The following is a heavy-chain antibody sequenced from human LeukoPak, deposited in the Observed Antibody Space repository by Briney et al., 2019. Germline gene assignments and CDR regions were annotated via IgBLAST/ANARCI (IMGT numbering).Heavy chain of an antibody. V-gene: IGHV4-59*08. D-gene: IGHD2-2*02. Sequence: KSSETLSLTCAVYGGSISSHYWSWIRQPPGKGLEWIGYIYYSGSTNYNPSLKSRVTISVDTSKNQFSLKLSSVTAADTAVYYCARHPVPAAIGWFDPWGQGTLVTVSS. CDR2: IYYSGST. CDR1: GGSISSHY. J-gene: IGHJ5*02. CDR3: ARHPVPAAIGWFDP.